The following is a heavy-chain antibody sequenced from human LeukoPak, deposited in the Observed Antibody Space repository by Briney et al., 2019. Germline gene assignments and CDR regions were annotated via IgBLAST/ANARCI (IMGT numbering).Heavy chain of an antibody. CDR2: IIPIFGTA. CDR3: ARAQIMRGLYYFDY. V-gene: IGHV1-69*13. CDR1: GGTFSSYA. J-gene: IGHJ4*02. D-gene: IGHD3-16*01. Sequence: SLKVSCKASGGTFSSYAISWVRQAPGQGLEWIGGIIPIFGTANYAQKFQGRVTITADESTSTAYMELISLRSEDTAVYYCARAQIMRGLYYFDYWGQGTLVTVSS.